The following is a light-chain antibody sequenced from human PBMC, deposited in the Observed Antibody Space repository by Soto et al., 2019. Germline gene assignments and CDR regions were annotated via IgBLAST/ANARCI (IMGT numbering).Light chain of an antibody. CDR1: SSDIGAYNY. V-gene: IGLV2-14*01. Sequence: QSVLTQPASVSGSPGQSITISCTGTSSDIGAYNYVSWYQQHPGKAPELMIYDVSNRPSGVSNRFSGSKSGNTASLTISGLQAEDEADYYCSSHTSSSTLVFGGGTKLTVL. J-gene: IGLJ2*01. CDR2: DVS. CDR3: SSHTSSSTLV.